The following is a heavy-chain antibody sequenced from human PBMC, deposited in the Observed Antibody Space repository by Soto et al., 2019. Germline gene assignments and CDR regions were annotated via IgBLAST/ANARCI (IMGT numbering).Heavy chain of an antibody. CDR3: ARWPQPRYTADPYAVDV. Sequence: QVHLVQSGTEVKKPGSSVKVSCKASGGTFSSSGFSWVRQAPGQGLEWMGMIVPRLDTTNYAQKFQARVTITADEVTRTAYMELRSLRSEDTAVYYCARWPQPRYTADPYAVDVWGQGTRVIVSS. D-gene: IGHD3-16*02. J-gene: IGHJ6*02. CDR1: GGTFSSSG. V-gene: IGHV1-69*11. CDR2: IVPRLDTT.